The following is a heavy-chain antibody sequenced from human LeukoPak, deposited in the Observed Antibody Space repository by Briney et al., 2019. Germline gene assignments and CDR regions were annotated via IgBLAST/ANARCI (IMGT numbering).Heavy chain of an antibody. D-gene: IGHD2-15*01. CDR3: VRWYDAFDI. J-gene: IGHJ3*02. CDR1: GFTFSSYE. Sequence: GGSLRLSCAASGFTFSSYEMNWVRQAPGKGLEWVSYISSSGSTIYYADSVKGRFTISRDNAKNSLYLQMHSLRAEDKAVYYCVRWYDAFDIWGQGTMVTVSS. CDR2: ISSSGSTI. V-gene: IGHV3-48*03.